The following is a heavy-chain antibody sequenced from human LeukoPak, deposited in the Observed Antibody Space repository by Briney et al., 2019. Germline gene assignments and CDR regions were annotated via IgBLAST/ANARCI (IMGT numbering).Heavy chain of an antibody. V-gene: IGHV1-2*02. Sequence: ASVKVSCKASGYTFTGYYIHWVRLAPGQGLEWMGWINPDSGGTNYAQKFQGRVTVTRDTSISTAYMELSRLRSDDTAVYYCARDGRDYGGNSGVNFDYWGQGTLVTVSS. D-gene: IGHD4-23*01. CDR1: GYTFTGYY. CDR3: ARDGRDYGGNSGVNFDY. J-gene: IGHJ4*02. CDR2: INPDSGGT.